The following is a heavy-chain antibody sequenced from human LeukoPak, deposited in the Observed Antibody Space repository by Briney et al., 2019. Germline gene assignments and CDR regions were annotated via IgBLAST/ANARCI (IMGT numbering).Heavy chain of an antibody. CDR2: IYHTGNT. D-gene: IGHD3-22*01. CDR3: AREYYDSSGQGGLAY. V-gene: IGHV4-31*03. J-gene: IGHJ4*02. Sequence: KTSETLSLTCTVSGGSISSSGYYWSWIRQHPGKGLEWIGYIYHTGNTYYTPSLKSRVTMSVDTSKNQFSLKLSSVTAADTAVYYCAREYYDSSGQGGLAYWGQGTLVTVSS. CDR1: GGSISSSGYY.